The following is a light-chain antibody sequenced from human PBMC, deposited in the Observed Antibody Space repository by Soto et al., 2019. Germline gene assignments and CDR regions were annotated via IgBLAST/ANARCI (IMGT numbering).Light chain of an antibody. V-gene: IGLV1-44*01. CDR3: AAWDDSLNGVV. J-gene: IGLJ2*01. CDR1: SSNIGSNT. CDR2: SNN. Sequence: QTVLTQPPSASGTPGQRVTISCSGSSSNIGSNTVNWYQQFPGTAPKLLIYSNNQRPSGVPDRFSGSKSGTSASLAMSGLQSEDEADYYCAAWDDSLNGVVFGGGTQLTVL.